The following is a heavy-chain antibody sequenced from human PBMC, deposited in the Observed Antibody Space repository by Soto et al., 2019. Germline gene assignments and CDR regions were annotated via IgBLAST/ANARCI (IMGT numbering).Heavy chain of an antibody. CDR2: ITTFNGNT. V-gene: IGHV1-45*02. CDR1: GYTFTYRY. CDR3: ASVRDSSGYYYL. D-gene: IGHD3-22*01. J-gene: IGHJ4*02. Sequence: QMQLVQSGAEVKKTGSSVKVSCTASGYTFTYRYLHWVRQAPGQALEWMGWITTFNGNTNYAQKFQDRVTITRDRSMSTAYMELSSLRSEDTAMYYCASVRDSSGYYYLWGQGTLVTVSS.